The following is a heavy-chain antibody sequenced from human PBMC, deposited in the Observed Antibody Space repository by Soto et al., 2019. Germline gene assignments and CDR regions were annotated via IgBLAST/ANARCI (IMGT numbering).Heavy chain of an antibody. CDR1: GFIFSSYA. J-gene: IGHJ4*02. CDR3: ARPLSYYDSRGYYGY. Sequence: PGGSLRLSCAASGFIFSSYAMSWVRQAPGKGLEWVSSISSSSSYIYYADSVKGRFTISRDSAKNSLYLQMNSLRAEDTAVYYCARPLSYYDSRGYYGYWGLGTLFTVSS. V-gene: IGHV3-21*01. D-gene: IGHD3-22*01. CDR2: ISSSSSYI.